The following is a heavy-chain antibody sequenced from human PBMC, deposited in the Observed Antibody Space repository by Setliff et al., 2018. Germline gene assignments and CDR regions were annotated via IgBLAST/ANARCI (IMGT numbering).Heavy chain of an antibody. CDR1: GFTFSTYR. CDR2: IWDDGVKK. V-gene: IGHV3-33*08. D-gene: IGHD2-15*01. J-gene: IGHJ4*02. Sequence: PGGSLRLSCAASGFTFSTYRMHWIRQAPGKGLEWVAVIWDDGVKKHPADSLKGRVTISRDNSKNTLYLQMNSLRPEDTAVYYCARTCSGSCCYAGLESWGQGTPVTVSS. CDR3: ARTCSGSCCYAGLES.